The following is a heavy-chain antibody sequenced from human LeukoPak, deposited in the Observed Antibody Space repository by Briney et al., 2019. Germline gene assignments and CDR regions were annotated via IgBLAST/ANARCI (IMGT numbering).Heavy chain of an antibody. Sequence: GGSLRLSCTASGFTFGDYAMSWFRQAPGKGLEWVGFIRSKAYGGTTEYAASVKGRFTISRDDSKSIAYLQMNSLKTEDTAVYYCTRGGYSGSYLSPPFDYWGQGTLVTVSP. D-gene: IGHD1-26*01. CDR1: GFTFGDYA. V-gene: IGHV3-49*03. CDR2: IRSKAYGGTT. J-gene: IGHJ4*02. CDR3: TRGGYSGSYLSPPFDY.